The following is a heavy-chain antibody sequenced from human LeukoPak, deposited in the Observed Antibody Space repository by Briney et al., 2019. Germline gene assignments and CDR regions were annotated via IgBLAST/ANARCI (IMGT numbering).Heavy chain of an antibody. CDR2: INWNGGST. V-gene: IGHV3-20*04. Sequence: GGSLRLSCAASGFTFDDYGMSWVRQAPGKGLEWDSGINWNGGSTGYADSVKGRFTISRDNAKNSLHLQMNSLRAEDTALYYCARRYYDFWSGYFQEGAFDIWGQGTMVTVSS. J-gene: IGHJ3*02. D-gene: IGHD3-3*01. CDR3: ARRYYDFWSGYFQEGAFDI. CDR1: GFTFDDYG.